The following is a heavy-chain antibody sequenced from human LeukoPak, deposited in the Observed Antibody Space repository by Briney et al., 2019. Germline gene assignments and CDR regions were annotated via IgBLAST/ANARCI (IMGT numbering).Heavy chain of an antibody. D-gene: IGHD3-22*01. Sequence: GASVKVSCKVSGYTLTELSMHWVRQAPGKGLEWMGGFDPEDGETIYAQKFQGRVTMTEDTSTDTAYMELRSLRSDDTAVYYCARDASHSSGYYRPNYWGQGTLVTVSS. CDR3: ARDASHSSGYYRPNY. V-gene: IGHV1-24*01. CDR1: GYTLTELS. CDR2: FDPEDGET. J-gene: IGHJ4*02.